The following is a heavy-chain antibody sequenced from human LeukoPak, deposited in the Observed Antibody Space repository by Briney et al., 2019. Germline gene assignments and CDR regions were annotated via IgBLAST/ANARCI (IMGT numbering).Heavy chain of an antibody. CDR2: INPNSGGT. Sequence: ASVKVSCKASGYTFTGYYMHWVRQAPGQGLEWMGWINPNSGGTNYAQKFQGRVTMTRDTSISTAYMELSRLRSDDTAVYYCARLWQNYYYYMDVWGKGTTVTVSS. D-gene: IGHD2-21*01. CDR1: GYTFTGYY. CDR3: ARLWQNYYYYMDV. J-gene: IGHJ6*03. V-gene: IGHV1-2*02.